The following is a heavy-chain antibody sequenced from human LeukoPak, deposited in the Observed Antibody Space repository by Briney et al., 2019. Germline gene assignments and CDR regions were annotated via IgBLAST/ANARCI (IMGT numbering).Heavy chain of an antibody. V-gene: IGHV3-74*01. D-gene: IGHD5-18*01. CDR3: ARDYNYATDY. Sequence: GGSLRLSCVASGFTFSSYGMHWVRQAPGKGLVWASHINSDGSTTNYADSVRGRFTISRDNAKNTVHLQMISLRAEDTAVYYCARDYNYATDYWGQGTLVTVSS. J-gene: IGHJ4*02. CDR2: INSDGSTT. CDR1: GFTFSSYG.